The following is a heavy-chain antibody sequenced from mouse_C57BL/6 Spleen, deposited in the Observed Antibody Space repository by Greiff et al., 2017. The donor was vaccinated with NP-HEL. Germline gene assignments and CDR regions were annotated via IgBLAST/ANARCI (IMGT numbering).Heavy chain of an antibody. CDR1: GYTFTDYN. D-gene: IGHD2-4*01. CDR2: INPNNGGT. V-gene: IGHV1-18*01. J-gene: IGHJ3*01. Sequence: VQLQQSGPELVKPGASVKIPCKASGYTFTDYNMDWVKQSHGKSLEWIGDINPNNGGTIYNQKFKGKATLTVDKSSSTAYMELRSLTSEDTAVYYCARYYEYDEAWFAYWGQGTLVTVSA. CDR3: ARYYEYDEAWFAY.